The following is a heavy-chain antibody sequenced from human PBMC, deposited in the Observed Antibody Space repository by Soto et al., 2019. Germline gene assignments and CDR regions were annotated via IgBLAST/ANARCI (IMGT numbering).Heavy chain of an antibody. CDR2: ISYDGSNK. CDR3: AKETYYHDSRGYYVFDY. CDR1: DFTFSSYG. J-gene: IGHJ4*02. D-gene: IGHD3-22*01. V-gene: IGHV3-30*18. Sequence: QVQLVESGGGVVQPGRSLTLSCAASDFTFSSYGIHWVRQAPGKGLEWVAVISYDGSNKQYGDSVKGRFTMSRDNSKNTVHLQMNSLRVEDTAVYYCAKETYYHDSRGYYVFDYWGQGTLVTVSS.